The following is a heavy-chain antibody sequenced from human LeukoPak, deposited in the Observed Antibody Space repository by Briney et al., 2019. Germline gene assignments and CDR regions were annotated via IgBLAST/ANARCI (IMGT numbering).Heavy chain of an antibody. D-gene: IGHD1-26*01. Sequence: GGSLRLSCAASGFTFSSYAMHWVRQAPGKGLEWVAVISYDGSNKYYADSVKGRFTISIGNSKNTLYLQMNSLRAEDTAVYYCARGGFGVGATFLFDYYYYGMDVWGQGTTVTVSS. J-gene: IGHJ6*02. V-gene: IGHV3-30-3*01. CDR1: GFTFSSYA. CDR3: ARGGFGVGATFLFDYYYYGMDV. CDR2: ISYDGSNK.